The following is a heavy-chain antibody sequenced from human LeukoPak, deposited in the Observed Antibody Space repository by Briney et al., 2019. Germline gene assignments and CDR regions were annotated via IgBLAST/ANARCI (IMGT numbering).Heavy chain of an antibody. Sequence: SETLSLTCAVSGGSISSYYWSWIRQPPGRGLEWIGNIYETGSTNYNPSLKSRVTISVDTSKNQFSLKLSSVTAADTAVYYCVRPDDNSFDFWGQGTMVTVSS. CDR2: IYETGST. CDR1: GGSISSYY. J-gene: IGHJ3*01. CDR3: VRPDDNSFDF. V-gene: IGHV4-59*08. D-gene: IGHD3-9*01.